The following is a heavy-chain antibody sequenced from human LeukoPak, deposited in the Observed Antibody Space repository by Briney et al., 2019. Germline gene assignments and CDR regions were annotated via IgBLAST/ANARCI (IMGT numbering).Heavy chain of an antibody. CDR1: GFTFSTYA. CDR2: ISGGGGAT. J-gene: IGHJ5*02. Sequence: GGSLRLSCAASGFTFSTYAMTWVRQAPGKGLEWVSAISGGGGATYYAASVKGRFTISRDNSKNTLYLQMNSLRAEDTAVYYCARDVTYYGGDWFDPWGQGTLVTVSS. V-gene: IGHV3-23*01. D-gene: IGHD4-23*01. CDR3: ARDVTYYGGDWFDP.